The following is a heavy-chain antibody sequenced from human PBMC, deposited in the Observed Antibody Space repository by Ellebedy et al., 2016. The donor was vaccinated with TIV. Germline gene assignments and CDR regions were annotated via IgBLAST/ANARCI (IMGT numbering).Heavy chain of an antibody. J-gene: IGHJ6*02. Sequence: GESLKISCAASGFTFSNFRMTWVRQAPGKGLEWVATIKEDGSEKWHVDSVKGQFTISRDNSKNTLYLHMNSLRAEDTAVYYCASRSYEYYYYGMDVWGQGTTVTVSS. V-gene: IGHV3-7*03. CDR1: GFTFSNFR. CDR2: IKEDGSEK. CDR3: ASRSYEYYYYGMDV. D-gene: IGHD3-16*01.